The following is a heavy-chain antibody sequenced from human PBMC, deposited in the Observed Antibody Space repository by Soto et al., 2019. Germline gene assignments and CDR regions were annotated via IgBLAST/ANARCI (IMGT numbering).Heavy chain of an antibody. V-gene: IGHV4-38-2*01. CDR2: IYHSGST. D-gene: IGHD3-22*01. J-gene: IGHJ3*02. CDR3: ARVRVTMIVVVITPCAFDI. CDR1: GYSISSGYY. Sequence: SETLSLTCAVSGYSISSGYYWGGSRQPPGKGLEWIGSIYHSGSTYYNPSLKRRVTRSVDTSTNQFSLKLSSVIAADTAVYYCARVRVTMIVVVITPCAFDIWGQGTMVTVSS.